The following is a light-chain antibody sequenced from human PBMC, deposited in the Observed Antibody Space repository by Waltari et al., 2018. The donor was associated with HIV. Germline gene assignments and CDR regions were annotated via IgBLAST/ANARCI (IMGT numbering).Light chain of an antibody. CDR3: SSYAPTNNFYVL. Sequence: QSALTQPPSASGSPGQSVTISCTGTSSDIGGYNYVSWYQQHPGKAPKLIMRDVTKRPSGVPDRFSGSKSGHTASLTVSGLQAEDEAHYYCSSYAPTNNFYVLFGGGTALTVL. CDR2: DVT. CDR1: SSDIGGYNY. V-gene: IGLV2-8*01. J-gene: IGLJ2*01.